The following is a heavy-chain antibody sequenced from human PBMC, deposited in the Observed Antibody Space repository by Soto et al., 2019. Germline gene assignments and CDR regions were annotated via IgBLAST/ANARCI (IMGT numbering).Heavy chain of an antibody. J-gene: IGHJ4*02. CDR3: ARESEDLTSNLDY. Sequence: GGSLRLSCAASGFTFTRYSMNWVRQAPGKGLEWVSSISSTTNYIYYGASMKVRFTISRDNAKNSLYLEMNSLRAEDTAVYCCARESEDLTSNLDYWGQGALVTVSS. CDR2: ISSTTNYI. CDR1: GFTFTRYS. V-gene: IGHV3-21*06.